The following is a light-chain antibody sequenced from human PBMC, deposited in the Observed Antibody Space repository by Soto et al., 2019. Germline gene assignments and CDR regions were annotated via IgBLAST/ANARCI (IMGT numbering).Light chain of an antibody. J-gene: IGKJ1*01. CDR2: DAS. CDR3: QHYNSYSPWT. CDR1: QSISHY. Sequence: DIQMTQSPSTLSASVGDRVTITCRASQSISHYLAWYQQKPGKAPNLLIYDASSLEGGVPSRFSGSGSGTYFTLTISSLQPDDFATYYCQHYNSYSPWTFGQGTKVEVK. V-gene: IGKV1-5*01.